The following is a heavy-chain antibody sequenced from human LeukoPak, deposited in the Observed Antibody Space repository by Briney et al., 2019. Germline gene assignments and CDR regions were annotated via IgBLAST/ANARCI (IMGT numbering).Heavy chain of an antibody. D-gene: IGHD2-2*01. CDR2: INPNSGDT. J-gene: IGHJ4*02. CDR1: GYTFTGYH. Sequence: ASVKVSCKASGYTFTGYHMHWVRQAPGQGLEWMGRINPNSGDTNYAQKFQGRVTMTRDTSISTAYMELSRLRSDDAAVYYCARDYCSSTSCLFDYWGQGTLVTVSS. V-gene: IGHV1-2*06. CDR3: ARDYCSSTSCLFDY.